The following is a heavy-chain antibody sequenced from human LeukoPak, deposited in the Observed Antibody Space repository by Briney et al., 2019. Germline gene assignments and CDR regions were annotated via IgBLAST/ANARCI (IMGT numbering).Heavy chain of an antibody. J-gene: IGHJ5*02. CDR2: RKQDGSEK. CDR3: ARDIPLAGEEEGPNWFDP. Sequence: GGSRRLSCAASGFTFSSYWMSWVRQAPGKGREWVANRKQDGSEKYYVDSVKGRFTISRDNAKNSLYLQMNSLRAEDTAVYYCARDIPLAGEEEGPNWFDPWGQGTLVTVSS. D-gene: IGHD6-19*01. CDR1: GFTFSSYW. V-gene: IGHV3-7*03.